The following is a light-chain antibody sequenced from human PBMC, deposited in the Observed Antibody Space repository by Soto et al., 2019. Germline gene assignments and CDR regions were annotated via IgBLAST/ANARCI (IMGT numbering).Light chain of an antibody. V-gene: IGKV1-5*03. CDR1: QSVSGW. J-gene: IGKJ4*01. CDR3: QQYESYPPT. Sequence: DIQTTQSPSTLSASVGDRVTITCRASQSVSGWLAWYQQKPGKAPELLIYSASTVETGVPSRFSGSGSGTEFTLTTSSLRPDDFATDYCQQYESYPPTFGGGTKLDIK. CDR2: SAS.